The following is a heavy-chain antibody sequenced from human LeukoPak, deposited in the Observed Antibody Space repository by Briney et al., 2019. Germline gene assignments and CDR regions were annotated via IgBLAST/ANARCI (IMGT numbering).Heavy chain of an antibody. D-gene: IGHD3-16*01. CDR1: GYTFTVYY. CDR3: ARDSDYVDY. J-gene: IGHJ4*02. V-gene: IGHV1-2*02. CDR2: INPNSGGT. Sequence: ASVTVSFTASGYTFTVYYMHWVRQAPGQGLEWMGWINPNSGGTNYAQKFQGRVTMTRDTSISTAYMELSRLRSDDTAVYYCARDSDYVDYWGQGTLVTVSS.